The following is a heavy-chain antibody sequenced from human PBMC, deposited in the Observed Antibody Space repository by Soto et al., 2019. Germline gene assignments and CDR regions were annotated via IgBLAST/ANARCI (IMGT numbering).Heavy chain of an antibody. CDR1: GGSIRSSNYF. V-gene: IGHV4-39*01. CDR2: VYYSGST. J-gene: IGHJ3*02. D-gene: IGHD7-27*01. CDR3: ARQTTANLDAFEI. Sequence: SETLSLTCSVSGGSIRSSNYFWGWIRQPPGKGLEWIGSVYYSGSTYYNPSLKSRVTISADTSKNQFSLKLNSVTAADTAVYYCARQTTANLDAFEICGQGPMVTVSS.